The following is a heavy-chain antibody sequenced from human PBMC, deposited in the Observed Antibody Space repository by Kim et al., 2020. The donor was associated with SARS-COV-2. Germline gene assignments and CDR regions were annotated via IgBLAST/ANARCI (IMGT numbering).Heavy chain of an antibody. J-gene: IGHJ5*02. D-gene: IGHD3-10*01. V-gene: IGHV4-39*01. CDR2: IYYSGST. CDR3: ARPMSRLVRWFGEFGWLDP. CDR1: GGSISSSSYY. Sequence: SETLSLTCTVSGGSISSSSYYWGWIRQPPGKGLEWIGSIYYSGSTYYNPSLKSRVTISVDTSQNQFSLKLSSVTAAETAVYYCARPMSRLVRWFGEFGWLDPWGQGTLVTVSS.